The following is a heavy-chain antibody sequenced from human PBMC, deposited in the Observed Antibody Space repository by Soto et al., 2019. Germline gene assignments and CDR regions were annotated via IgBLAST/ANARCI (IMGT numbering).Heavy chain of an antibody. CDR3: ARGSSVFGVVIITRKPSFDY. D-gene: IGHD3-3*01. J-gene: IGHJ4*02. V-gene: IGHV4-34*01. CDR2: INHSGST. Sequence: SETMSVTCAVDGGSISGYYWSWIRKTPGKGLEWIGEINHSGSTNYNPSLKSRVTISVDTSKNQFSLKLSSVTAADTAVYYCARGSSVFGVVIITRKPSFDYWGQGTLVTVSS. CDR1: GGSISGYY.